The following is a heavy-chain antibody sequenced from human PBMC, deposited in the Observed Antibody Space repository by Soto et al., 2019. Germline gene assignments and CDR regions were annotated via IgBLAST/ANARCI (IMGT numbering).Heavy chain of an antibody. Sequence: ASVKVSCKASGYTFTTYGLSWVRQAPGQGLEWMGWISVYNGNTNYAQKLQGRVTMTTDTSTSTAYMELRSLRSDDSAVYYCARDRGQLVVYHYGMAVWGQGTTVTVSS. J-gene: IGHJ6*02. D-gene: IGHD6-6*01. CDR2: ISVYNGNT. CDR3: ARDRGQLVVYHYGMAV. CDR1: GYTFTTYG. V-gene: IGHV1-18*01.